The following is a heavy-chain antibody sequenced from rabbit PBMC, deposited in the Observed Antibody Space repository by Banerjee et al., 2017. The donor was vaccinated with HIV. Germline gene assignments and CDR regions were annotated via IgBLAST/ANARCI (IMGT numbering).Heavy chain of an antibody. CDR1: GFTLSSYV. J-gene: IGHJ4*01. CDR3: ARVITIPYYFDL. CDR2: IYNGDGNT. Sequence: QEQLEESGGDLVKPEGSLTLTCKASGFTLSSYVMCWVRQAPGKGLELIACIYNGDGNTYYASWVNGRFTISTSTSLDTVDLKMTSLTAADTATYFCARVITIPYYFDLWGPGTLVTVS. V-gene: IGHV1S47*01. D-gene: IGHD2-1*01.